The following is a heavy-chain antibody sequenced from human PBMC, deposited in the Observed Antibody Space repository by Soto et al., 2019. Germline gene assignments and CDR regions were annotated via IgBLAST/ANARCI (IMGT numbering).Heavy chain of an antibody. CDR3: ARSQGYYDFWSGYSIRGFYYYYGMDV. V-gene: IGHV1-46*01. J-gene: IGHJ6*02. D-gene: IGHD3-3*01. CDR2: ISPSGGST. CDR1: GYTFTSYY. Sequence: ASVNVSFKASGYTFTSYYMHWVRQAPGQGLEWMGIISPSGGSTSYAQKFQGRVTMTRDTSTSTVYMELSSLRSEDTAVYYCARSQGYYDFWSGYSIRGFYYYYGMDVWGQGTTVTVS.